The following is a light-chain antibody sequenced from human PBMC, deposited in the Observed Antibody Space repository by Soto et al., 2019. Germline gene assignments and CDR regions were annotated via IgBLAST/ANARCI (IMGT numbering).Light chain of an antibody. Sequence: DIQLSQSPPFLSASIGDRVTITCRSSQGINNYLAWYQQRPGKAPKLLIYAASTLQSGVPSRFSGSGSGTEFSLTINSLQPEDSATYFCQQIKSYPLTFGGGTKMEI. J-gene: IGKJ4*01. CDR3: QQIKSYPLT. CDR2: AAS. CDR1: QGINNY. V-gene: IGKV1-9*01.